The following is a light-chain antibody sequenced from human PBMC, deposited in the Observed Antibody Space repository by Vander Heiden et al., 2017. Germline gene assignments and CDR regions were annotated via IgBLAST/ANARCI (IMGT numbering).Light chain of an antibody. V-gene: IGLV3-25*03. Sequence: SYELTQPPSVSVSPGQTARIICSGDALANQYAYWDQQKPAQATVMVIFKEIERPAGIPERFSGSYAGTTVTVIIRGGQEEDEADYYGQAEDSRGSVAFGGGTKRTVL. CDR1: ALANQY. J-gene: IGLJ2*01. CDR2: KEI. CDR3: QAEDSRGSVA.